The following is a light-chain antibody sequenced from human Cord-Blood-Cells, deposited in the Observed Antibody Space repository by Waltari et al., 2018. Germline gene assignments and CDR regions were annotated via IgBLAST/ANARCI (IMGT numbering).Light chain of an antibody. Sequence: DIQMTQSPSSLSASVGDRVTITCRASQSISSYLNWYQQKPGKAPKLLIYAAASLQSGVPSRCNGSGSGTDFTLTISSLQPEYFATYYCQQGYGTPRTFGQGTKLEIK. CDR2: AAA. V-gene: IGKV1-39*01. J-gene: IGKJ2*01. CDR3: QQGYGTPRT. CDR1: QSISSY.